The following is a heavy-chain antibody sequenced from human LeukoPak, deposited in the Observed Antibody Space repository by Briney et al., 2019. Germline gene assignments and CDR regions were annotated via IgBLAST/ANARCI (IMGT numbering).Heavy chain of an antibody. J-gene: IGHJ4*02. CDR2: ISYDGSNK. CDR3: ARESRQATGSRAFMFDH. V-gene: IGHV3-30-3*01. Sequence: GGSLRLSCAASGFTFSSYAMHWVRQAPGKGLEWVAVISYDGSNKYYADSVKGRFTISRDNSKNTLYLQMNSLRAEDTAVYYCARESRQATGSRAFMFDHWGQETLVSVSS. CDR1: GFTFSSYA. D-gene: IGHD1-1*01.